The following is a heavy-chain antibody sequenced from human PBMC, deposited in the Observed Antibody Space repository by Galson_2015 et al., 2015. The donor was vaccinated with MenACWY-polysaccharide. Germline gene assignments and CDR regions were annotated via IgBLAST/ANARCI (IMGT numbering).Heavy chain of an antibody. J-gene: IGHJ4*02. CDR2: INTGNGNT. D-gene: IGHD3-10*01. Sequence: SVKVSCKASGYIFTSHHMHWVRQAPGQGLEWMGWINTGNGNTKYSQNFQGRVTITSDTSTSTAYMELSSLRSEDTAVYYCARVEGGSVGGFLIDYWGQGTLVTVSS. CDR3: ARVEGGSVGGFLIDY. V-gene: IGHV1-3*04. CDR1: GYIFTSHH.